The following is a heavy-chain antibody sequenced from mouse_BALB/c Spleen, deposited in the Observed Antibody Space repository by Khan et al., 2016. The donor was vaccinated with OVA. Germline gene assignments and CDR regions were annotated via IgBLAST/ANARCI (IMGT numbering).Heavy chain of an antibody. D-gene: IGHD1-2*01. J-gene: IGHJ3*01. Sequence: VQLKQSGPELVKPGASVKVSCKASGYAFTSYNMYWVKQSHGKSLEWIGYIDPSNGGTSYNQKFKGKATLTVDKSSSTAYMHLNSLTSEDSAVYYCARPPTTATWFAYWGQGTLVTVSA. CDR2: IDPSNGGT. CDR3: ARPPTTATWFAY. V-gene: IGHV1S135*01. CDR1: GYAFTSYN.